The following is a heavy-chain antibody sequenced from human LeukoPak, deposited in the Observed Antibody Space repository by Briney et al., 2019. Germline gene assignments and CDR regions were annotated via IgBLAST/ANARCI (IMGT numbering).Heavy chain of an antibody. V-gene: IGHV3-21*01. J-gene: IGHJ4*02. CDR2: ISSSSSYI. D-gene: IGHD6-19*01. CDR1: GFTFSSYS. CDR3: ARPKGHGSGFDY. Sequence: GGSLTLSCAASGFTFSSYSMNWVRQAPGKGLEWVSSISSSSSYIYYADSVKGRFTISRDNAKNSLYLQMNSLRAEDTAVYYCARPKGHGSGFDYWGQETLVTVSS.